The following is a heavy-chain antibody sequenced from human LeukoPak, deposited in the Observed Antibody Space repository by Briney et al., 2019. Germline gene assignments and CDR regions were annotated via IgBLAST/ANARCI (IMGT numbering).Heavy chain of an antibody. J-gene: IGHJ4*02. CDR2: ISSSGTTI. CDR1: GFTFRTSG. Sequence: PGGSLRLFCAASGFTFRTSGMNWVRQAPGKGLEWVSYISSSGTTISYAQSVKGRFTITRDNAQNSLTLHMNTLRADDTAVYYCAKDGGTHFDHWGQGTLVTVSS. D-gene: IGHD1-26*01. V-gene: IGHV3-48*01. CDR3: AKDGGTHFDH.